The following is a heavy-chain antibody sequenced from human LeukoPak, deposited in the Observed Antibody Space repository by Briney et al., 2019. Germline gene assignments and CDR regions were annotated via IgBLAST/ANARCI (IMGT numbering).Heavy chain of an antibody. Sequence: KESGPTLVNPTQTLTLTCTFSGFSLSTSGVGVGWIRQPPGKALEWLALIYWNDDKRYSASLKSRLTITKDTSKNQVVLTMTNVDPVDTATYSCAHFESGDGMDVWGQGTTVTVSS. CDR2: IYWNDDK. CDR3: AHFESGDGMDV. CDR1: GFSLSTSGVG. D-gene: IGHD3-3*01. J-gene: IGHJ6*02. V-gene: IGHV2-5*01.